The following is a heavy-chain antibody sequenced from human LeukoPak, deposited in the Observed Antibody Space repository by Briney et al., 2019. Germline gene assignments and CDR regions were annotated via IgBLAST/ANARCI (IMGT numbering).Heavy chain of an antibody. CDR2: VYYRGNT. V-gene: IGHV4-59*08. CDR1: GGSISSYY. CDR3: ASSTPIYYHSGNLGKYYFDY. D-gene: IGHD3-10*01. Sequence: PSETLSLTCSVSGGSISSYYWSWIRQPPGKGLEWIGYVYYRGNTNYNPSLKSRVTISLDTSKNQFSLRLSSVTAADTAVYYCASSTPIYYHSGNLGKYYFDYWGQGTLVAVSS. J-gene: IGHJ4*02.